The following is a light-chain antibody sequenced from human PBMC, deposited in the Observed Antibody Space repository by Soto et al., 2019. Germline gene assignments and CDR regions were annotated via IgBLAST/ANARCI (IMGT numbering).Light chain of an antibody. CDR1: QSISSW. CDR3: QQYNSYPWT. V-gene: IGKV1-5*01. CDR2: DVS. Sequence: DIHMTQSPSTLSASVGDRVTITCRASQSISSWLAWYQQKPGKAPKLLIYDVSSLEGGVPSRFSGSGSGTEFTLTISSLQPDDFATYYCQQYNSYPWTFGQGTKVDIK. J-gene: IGKJ1*01.